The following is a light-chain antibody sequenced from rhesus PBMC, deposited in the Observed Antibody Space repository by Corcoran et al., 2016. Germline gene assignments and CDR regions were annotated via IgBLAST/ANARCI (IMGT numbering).Light chain of an antibody. V-gene: IGLV3-29*01. CDR3: QVLDSSSDNYI. Sequence: SSDVTQPRSVSVSPGQTARIPCGGANIGIKVVHWYQQKPAQAPVLVIYRDSKRPSGIPERFSGYNSGNTAPLTISGVEAGDEADYYCQVLDSSSDNYIFGAGTRLTVL. CDR2: RDS. CDR1: NIGIKV. J-gene: IGLJ1*01.